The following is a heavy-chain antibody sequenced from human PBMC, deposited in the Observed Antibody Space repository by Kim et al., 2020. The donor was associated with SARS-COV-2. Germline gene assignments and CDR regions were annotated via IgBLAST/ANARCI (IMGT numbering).Heavy chain of an antibody. D-gene: IGHD3-10*01. CDR2: IYSGGST. J-gene: IGHJ4*02. V-gene: IGHV3-53*04. CDR1: GFTVSSNY. CDR3: ARASSLSVTPSHFDY. Sequence: RGSLRLSCAASGFTVSSNYMSWVRQAPGKGLEWVSVIYSGGSTYYADSVKGRFTISRHNAKNTLYLQMNSLRAEDTAVYYCARASSLSVTPSHFDYWGQGTLVTVSS.